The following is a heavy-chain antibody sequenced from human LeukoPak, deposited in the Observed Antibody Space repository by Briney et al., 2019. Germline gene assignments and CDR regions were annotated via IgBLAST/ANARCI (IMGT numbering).Heavy chain of an antibody. V-gene: IGHV4-4*07. CDR3: ARGSGIAAAGTFDY. Sequence: SETPSLTCTVSGGSISSYYWSWIRQPAGKGLEWIGRIYTSGSTNYNPSLKSRVTMSVDTSKNQFSLKLSSVTAADTAVYYCARGSGIAAAGTFDYWGQGTLVTVSS. CDR2: IYTSGST. D-gene: IGHD6-13*01. CDR1: GGSISSYY. J-gene: IGHJ4*02.